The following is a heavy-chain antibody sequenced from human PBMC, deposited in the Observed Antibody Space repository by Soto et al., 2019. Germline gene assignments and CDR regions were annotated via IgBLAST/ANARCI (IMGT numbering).Heavy chain of an antibody. CDR1: GGTFSNYA. Sequence: SVKVSCKASGGTFSNYAISWVRQAPGQGLEWMGGIIPIFGTTNYAQRFQGRVTITADESTSTAYMELSSLRSEDTAVYYCARVSSSWYKDYFDYWGQGTLVTVS. J-gene: IGHJ4*02. CDR2: IIPIFGTT. V-gene: IGHV1-69*13. CDR3: ARVSSSWYKDYFDY. D-gene: IGHD6-13*01.